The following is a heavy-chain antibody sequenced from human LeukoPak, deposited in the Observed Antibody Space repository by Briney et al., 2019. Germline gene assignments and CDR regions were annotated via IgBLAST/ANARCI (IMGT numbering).Heavy chain of an antibody. V-gene: IGHV3-9*01. CDR1: GFTFDDYA. J-gene: IGHJ4*02. CDR2: ISWNSGSI. Sequence: PGGSLRLSCAASGFTFDDYAMHWVRQAPGKGLEWVSGISWNSGSIGYADSVKGRFTISRDNSKNTLYLQMNSLRAEDTAVYYCAKVYKGYCSSTSCSDYWGQGTLVTVSS. CDR3: AKVYKGYCSSTSCSDY. D-gene: IGHD2-2*01.